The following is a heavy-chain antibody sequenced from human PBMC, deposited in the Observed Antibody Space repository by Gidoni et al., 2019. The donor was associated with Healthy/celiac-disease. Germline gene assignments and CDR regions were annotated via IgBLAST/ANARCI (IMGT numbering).Heavy chain of an antibody. CDR3: ASRYCSSTSCSVDY. J-gene: IGHJ4*02. D-gene: IGHD2-2*01. Sequence: EVQLVESGGGLVQPGGSLRLSCAAPGFTFSGYWKHWVRQAPGKWLVWISRINSDGSSTSYADSGKCRFTISRDNAKNTLYLQMNSLRAEDTAVYYCASRYCSSTSCSVDYWGQGTLVTVSS. CDR1: GFTFSGYW. CDR2: INSDGSST. V-gene: IGHV3-74*01.